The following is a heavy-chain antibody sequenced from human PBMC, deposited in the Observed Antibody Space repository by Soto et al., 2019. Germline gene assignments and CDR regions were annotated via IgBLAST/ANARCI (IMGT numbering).Heavy chain of an antibody. CDR1: GYNFSAYY. CDR3: ARETDTSMVDY. V-gene: IGHV1-8*01. D-gene: IGHD5-18*01. J-gene: IGHJ4*02. Sequence: QVQLVQSGAEVKKPGASVKVSCQTSGYNFSAYYFNWVRQAAGQGPEWMGWLNPRNGQTGYVQKLRGRVNMTRDTSIATVYLELSRLTSEDTAIYFCARETDTSMVDYWGQGTLVTVSS. CDR2: LNPRNGQT.